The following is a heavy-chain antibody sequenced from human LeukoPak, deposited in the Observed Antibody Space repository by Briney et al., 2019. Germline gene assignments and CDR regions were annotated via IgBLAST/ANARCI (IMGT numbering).Heavy chain of an antibody. D-gene: IGHD2-2*01. CDR1: GFTFSSYA. V-gene: IGHV3-23*01. CDR3: AKWGISNCSSTSCLPNWFDP. CDR2: ISGSGGST. Sequence: GGSLRLSCAASGFTFSSYAMSWVRQAPGKGLEWVSAISGSGGSTYYADSVKGRFTISRDNSKNTLYLQMNSLRAEDTAVYYCAKWGISNCSSTSCLPNWFDPWGQGTLATVSS. J-gene: IGHJ5*02.